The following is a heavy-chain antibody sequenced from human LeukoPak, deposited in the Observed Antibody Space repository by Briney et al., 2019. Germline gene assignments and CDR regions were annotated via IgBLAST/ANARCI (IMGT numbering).Heavy chain of an antibody. CDR3: ARVFGGYSYGQPLYNWFDP. CDR1: GGSIGSGGYY. CDR2: IYYSGST. D-gene: IGHD5-18*01. Sequence: SQTLSLTCTVSGGSIGSGGYYWSWIRQHPGKGLEWIGYIYYSGSTYYNPSLKSRVTISVDTSKNQFSLKLSSVTAADTAVYYCARVFGGYSYGQPLYNWFDPWGQGTLVTVSS. J-gene: IGHJ5*02. V-gene: IGHV4-31*03.